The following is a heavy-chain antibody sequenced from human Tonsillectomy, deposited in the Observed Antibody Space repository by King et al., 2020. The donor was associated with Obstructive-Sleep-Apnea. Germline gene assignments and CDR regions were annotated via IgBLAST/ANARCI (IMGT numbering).Heavy chain of an antibody. D-gene: IGHD3/OR15-3a*01. V-gene: IGHV3-30*04. CDR1: GFSFSSYP. J-gene: IGHJ4*02. Sequence: VQLVESGGGVVQPGRSLRLSCAASGFSFSSYPMHWVRQAPGKGLEWVAGILYHGSNKYYADSVKGRFTISRDNSKKTLYLQINSLIPDDTAVFYCVRNDFDDYWGQGTLVTVSS. CDR2: ILYHGSNK. CDR3: VRNDFDDY.